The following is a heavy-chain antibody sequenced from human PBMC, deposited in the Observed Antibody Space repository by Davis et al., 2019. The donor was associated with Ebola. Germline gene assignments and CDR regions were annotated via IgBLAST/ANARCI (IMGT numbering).Heavy chain of an antibody. CDR1: GFTFSSYS. V-gene: IGHV3-48*01. Sequence: LKISCAASGFTFSSYSMNWVRQAPGKGLEWVSYISSSSSTIYYADSVKGRFTISRDNAKNTLYLQMNSLRAEDTAVYYCARVLREGGGSEIYYYYGMDVWGQGTTVTVSS. D-gene: IGHD3-16*01. CDR3: ARVLREGGGSEIYYYYGMDV. CDR2: ISSSSSTI. J-gene: IGHJ6*02.